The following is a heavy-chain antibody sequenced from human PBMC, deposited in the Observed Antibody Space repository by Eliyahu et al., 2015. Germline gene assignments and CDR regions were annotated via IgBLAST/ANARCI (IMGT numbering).Heavy chain of an antibody. CDR2: IKSKTDGGTT. Sequence: EVQLVESGGGLVKPGGSLRLSCAAXGFXFXNAWMSWVRQAPGKGLEWVGRIKSKTDGGTTDYAAPVKDRFTISRDDSKNTLYLQMNSLKTEDTAVYYCTTDPPWVATMHYWGQGTLVTVSS. J-gene: IGHJ4*02. CDR3: TTDPPWVATMHY. V-gene: IGHV3-15*01. CDR1: GFXFXNAW. D-gene: IGHD5-24*01.